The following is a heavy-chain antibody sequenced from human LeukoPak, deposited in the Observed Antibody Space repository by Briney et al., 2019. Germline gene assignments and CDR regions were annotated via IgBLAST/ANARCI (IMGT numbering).Heavy chain of an antibody. V-gene: IGHV1-18*01. CDR1: GYTFTSYG. Sequence: GASVKVSCKASGYTFTSYGISWVRQAPGQGLEWMGWISAYNGNTNYAKKLQGRVTMTTDTSTSTAYMELRSLRSDDTAVYYCARENQDIVVVVAATGYFDYWGQGTLVTVSS. CDR3: ARENQDIVVVVAATGYFDY. CDR2: ISAYNGNT. J-gene: IGHJ4*02. D-gene: IGHD2-15*01.